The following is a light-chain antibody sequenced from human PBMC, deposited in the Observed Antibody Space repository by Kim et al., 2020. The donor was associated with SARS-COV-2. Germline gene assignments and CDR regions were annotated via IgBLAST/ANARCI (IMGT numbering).Light chain of an antibody. CDR3: AAWDDSWV. CDR2: RNN. Sequence: GAPGQGVTVAGSRSRARVGSNYVYRYQQLPGAAPKLHSDRNNQRPSGVPDRFSGSKSGTSASRAISGLRSEDEADYYCAAWDDSWVFGGGTQLTVL. V-gene: IGLV1-47*01. J-gene: IGLJ3*02. CDR1: RARVGSNY.